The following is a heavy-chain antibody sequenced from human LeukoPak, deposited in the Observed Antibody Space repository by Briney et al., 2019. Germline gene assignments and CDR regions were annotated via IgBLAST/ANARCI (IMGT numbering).Heavy chain of an antibody. Sequence: PSETLSLTCTVSGGSISSYSWGWIRQPPGKGLEWIGNMYYSGSTHYNPSLKSRVTISVDTSKNQFSLKLSPVTAADTAVYYCASSYYYYGSGSYLRGAFDIWGQGTMVTVSS. CDR3: ASSYYYYGSGSYLRGAFDI. D-gene: IGHD3-10*01. V-gene: IGHV4-39*01. J-gene: IGHJ3*02. CDR2: MYYSGST. CDR1: GGSISSYS.